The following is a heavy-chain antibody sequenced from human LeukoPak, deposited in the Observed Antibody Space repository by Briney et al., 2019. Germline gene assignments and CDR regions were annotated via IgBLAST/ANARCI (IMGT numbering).Heavy chain of an antibody. CDR3: ARDRGPGTPGYFDY. D-gene: IGHD1-1*01. Sequence: SETLSLTCTVSGGSISSYYWSWIRQPAGKGLEWIGRIYTSGSTNYNPSLKSRVTMSVDTSKNQFSLKLSSVTAADTAVFYCARDRGPGTPGYFDYWGQGTLVTVSS. V-gene: IGHV4-4*07. J-gene: IGHJ4*02. CDR2: IYTSGST. CDR1: GGSISSYY.